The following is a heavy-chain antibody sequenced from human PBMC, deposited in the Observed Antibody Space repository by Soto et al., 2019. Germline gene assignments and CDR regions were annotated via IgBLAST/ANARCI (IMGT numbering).Heavy chain of an antibody. CDR2: IKQDGSEK. D-gene: IGHD3-10*01. CDR1: GFTFSSYW. J-gene: IGHJ5*02. CDR3: ARDLGGDQNWFDP. Sequence: EVQLVESGGGLVQPGGSLRLSCAASGFTFSSYWMSWVRQAPGKGLEWVANIKQDGSEKYYVDSVKGRFTISRDNAQNSLYLQMNSLRAEDPAVYYCARDLGGDQNWFDPWGQGTLVPVSS. V-gene: IGHV3-7*04.